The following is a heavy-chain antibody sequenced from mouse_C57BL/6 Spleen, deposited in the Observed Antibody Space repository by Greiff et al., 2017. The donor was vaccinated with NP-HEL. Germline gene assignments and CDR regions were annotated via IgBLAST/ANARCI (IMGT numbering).Heavy chain of an antibody. Sequence: VKLVESGPGLVQPSQSLSITCTVSGFSLTSYGVHWVRQSPGKGLEWLGVIWSGGSTDYTAAVISRLSISKDNSKSQVFFKMNSLQADDTAIYYCARGVYYVSSHLFDYWGQGTTLTVSS. CDR1: GFSLTSYG. J-gene: IGHJ2*01. CDR3: ARGVYYVSSHLFDY. V-gene: IGHV2-2*01. D-gene: IGHD1-1*01. CDR2: IWSGGST.